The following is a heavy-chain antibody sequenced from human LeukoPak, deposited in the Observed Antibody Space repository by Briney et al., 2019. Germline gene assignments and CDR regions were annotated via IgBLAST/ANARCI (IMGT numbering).Heavy chain of an antibody. CDR3: ASTSPVVQSNWFDP. V-gene: IGHV4-34*01. J-gene: IGHJ5*02. CDR1: GFTFSSYA. D-gene: IGHD2-15*01. CDR2: INHSGST. Sequence: GSLRLSCAASGFTFSSYAMSWIRQPPGKGLEWIGEINHSGSTNYNPSLKSRVTISVDTSKNQFSLKLSSVTAADTAVYYCASTSPVVQSNWFDPWGQGTLVTVSS.